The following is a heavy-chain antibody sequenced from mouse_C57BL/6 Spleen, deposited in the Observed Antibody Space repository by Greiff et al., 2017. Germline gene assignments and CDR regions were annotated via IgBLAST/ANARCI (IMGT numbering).Heavy chain of an antibody. CDR2: IDPETGGT. V-gene: IGHV1-15*01. J-gene: IGHJ3*01. Sequence: VQLQQSGAELVRPGASVTLSCKASGYTFTDYEMHWVKQTPVHGLEWIGAIDPETGGTAYNQKFKGKAILTADKSSSTAYVELRSLTSEDSAVYYCTRGHYDYDGGRFAYWGQGTLVTVSA. D-gene: IGHD2-4*01. CDR3: TRGHYDYDGGRFAY. CDR1: GYTFTDYE.